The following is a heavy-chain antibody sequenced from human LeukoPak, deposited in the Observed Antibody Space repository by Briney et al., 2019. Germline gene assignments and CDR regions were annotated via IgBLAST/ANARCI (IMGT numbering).Heavy chain of an antibody. CDR3: ARVLWFGELLGAFDY. Sequence: ASVKVSCKASGGTFSSYAVSWVRQAPGQGLEWMGGIIPIFGTANYAQKFQGRVTITADESTSTAYMELSSLSSEDTAVYYCARVLWFGELLGAFDYWGQGTLVTVSS. CDR1: GGTFSSYA. D-gene: IGHD3-10*01. V-gene: IGHV1-69*13. CDR2: IIPIFGTA. J-gene: IGHJ4*02.